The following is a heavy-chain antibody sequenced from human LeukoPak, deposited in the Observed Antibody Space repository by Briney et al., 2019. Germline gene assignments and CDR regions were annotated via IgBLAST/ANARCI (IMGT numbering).Heavy chain of an antibody. D-gene: IGHD5-12*01. V-gene: IGHV1-2*02. CDR3: ATLVATTPFDY. Sequence: PSVKASCKASRYTFTGYYMHWVRQAPGQGLEGMGWINPNSGGTNDAQKFQGRVIMTRDTSISTAYMELSRLRSDDSAVYYCATLVATTPFDYWGQGTLVTVSS. CDR2: INPNSGGT. CDR1: RYTFTGYY. J-gene: IGHJ4*02.